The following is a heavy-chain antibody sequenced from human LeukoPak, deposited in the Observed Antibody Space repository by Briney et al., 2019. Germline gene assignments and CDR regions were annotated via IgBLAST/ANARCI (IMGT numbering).Heavy chain of an antibody. J-gene: IGHJ4*02. CDR1: GFTFSSYG. CDR3: AKDQGNWAYFDY. D-gene: IGHD7-27*01. CDR2: IRYDGSNK. Sequence: LSGGSLRLSCAASGFTFSSYGMHWVRLAPGKGLEWVAFIRYDGSNKYYTDSVKGRFTISRDDSKNTVYLQMNGLRAEDTAVYYCAKDQGNWAYFDYWGQGTLVTVSS. V-gene: IGHV3-30*02.